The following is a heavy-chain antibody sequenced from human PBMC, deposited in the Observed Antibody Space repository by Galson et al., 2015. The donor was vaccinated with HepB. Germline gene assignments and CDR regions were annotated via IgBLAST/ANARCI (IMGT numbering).Heavy chain of an antibody. J-gene: IGHJ5*02. Sequence: CAISGDSVSSNSAAWNWIRQSPSRGLEWLGRTYYRSKWYNDYAVSVKSRITINPDTSKNQFSLQLNSVTPEDTAVYYCAGGWSSSWYGWFDPWGQGTLVTVSS. CDR1: GDSVSSNSAA. D-gene: IGHD6-13*01. CDR3: AGGWSSSWYGWFDP. CDR2: TYYRSKWYN. V-gene: IGHV6-1*01.